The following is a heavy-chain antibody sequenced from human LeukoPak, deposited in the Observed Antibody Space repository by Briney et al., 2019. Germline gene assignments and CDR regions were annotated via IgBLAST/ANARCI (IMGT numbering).Heavy chain of an antibody. J-gene: IGHJ5*02. V-gene: IGHV1-8*03. D-gene: IGHD2-2*02. Sequence: GASVKVSCKASGYTFTSYDINWVRQATGQGLEWMGWMNPNSGNIGYAQKFQGRVTITRNTSISTAYMELSSLRSEDTAVYYCARGPRHYASTSCYRFDPWGQGTLVTVSS. CDR1: GYTFTSYD. CDR2: MNPNSGNI. CDR3: ARGPRHYASTSCYRFDP.